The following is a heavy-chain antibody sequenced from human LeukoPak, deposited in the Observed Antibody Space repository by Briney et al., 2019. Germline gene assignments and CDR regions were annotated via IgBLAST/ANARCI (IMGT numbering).Heavy chain of an antibody. CDR2: IIPIFGTA. CDR1: GGTFSSYA. D-gene: IGHD6-13*01. CDR3: ARDGVAAAALDY. Sequence: SVKVSCKASGGTFSSYAISWVRQAPGQGLEWMGGIIPIFGTANYAQKFQGRVTITTDESTSTAYMELSSLRSEDTAVYYCARDGVAAAALDYWGQGTLVTVSS. J-gene: IGHJ4*02. V-gene: IGHV1-69*05.